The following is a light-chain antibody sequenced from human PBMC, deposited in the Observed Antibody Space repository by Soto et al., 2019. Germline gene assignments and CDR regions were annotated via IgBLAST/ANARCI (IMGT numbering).Light chain of an antibody. CDR1: QAISSW. CDR3: QHYNSYSEA. J-gene: IGKJ1*01. V-gene: IGKV1-5*03. CDR2: KAS. Sequence: IQLTQAPWSLSASVGDGVTITWRASQAISSWLAWYQQKPGKAPKLLIYKASTLKSGVPSRFSGSGSGTEFTLTISSLQPDDFATYYCQHYNSYSEAFGQGTKVDIK.